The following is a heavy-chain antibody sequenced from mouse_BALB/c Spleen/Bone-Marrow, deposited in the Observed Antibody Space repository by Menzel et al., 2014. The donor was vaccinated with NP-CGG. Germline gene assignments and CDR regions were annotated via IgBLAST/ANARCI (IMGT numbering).Heavy chain of an antibody. CDR3: ARDTGNYVRFAY. J-gene: IGHJ3*01. V-gene: IGHV7-3*02. Sequence: VQLKESGGGLVQPGGSLRLSCATSGFTFTDYYMSWVRQPPGKALEWLGFIRNKANGYTTEYSASVKGRFTISRDNPQSILYLQMNTLRAEDSATYYCARDTGNYVRFAYWGQGTLVTVPA. CDR2: IRNKANGYTT. D-gene: IGHD2-1*01. CDR1: GFTFTDYY.